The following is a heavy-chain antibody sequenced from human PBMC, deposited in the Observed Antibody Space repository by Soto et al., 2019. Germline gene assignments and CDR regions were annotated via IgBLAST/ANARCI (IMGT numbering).Heavy chain of an antibody. CDR2: INPNSGGT. CDR3: ARGQRNYQVY. V-gene: IGHV1-2*02. J-gene: IGHJ4*02. Sequence: GAAVQVSCKASGYTFTGYYMHWVRQAPGQGLEWMGWINPNSGGTNYAQKFQGRVTMTRDTSISIAYMELSRLRSDDTAVYYCARGQRNYQVYWGQGTLVNVAS. D-gene: IGHD4-4*01. CDR1: GYTFTGYY.